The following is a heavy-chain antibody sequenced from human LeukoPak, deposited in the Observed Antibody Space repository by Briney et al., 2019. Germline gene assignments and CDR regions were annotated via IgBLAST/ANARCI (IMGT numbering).Heavy chain of an antibody. CDR1: GFTFSSYA. CDR3: AREGFWSGPYYFDY. D-gene: IGHD3-3*01. V-gene: IGHV3-30-3*01. J-gene: IGHJ4*02. Sequence: GGSLRLSCAASGFTFSSYAMHWVRQAPGKGLEWVAVISYDGSNKYYADSVKGRFTISRDNSQNTLYLQMNSLRAEDTAVYYCAREGFWSGPYYFDYRGQGTLVTVSS. CDR2: ISYDGSNK.